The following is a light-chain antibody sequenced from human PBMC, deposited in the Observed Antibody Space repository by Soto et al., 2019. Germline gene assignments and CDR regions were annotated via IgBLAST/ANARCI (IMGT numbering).Light chain of an antibody. V-gene: IGLV1-40*01. CDR1: NSNIGAGYD. J-gene: IGLJ2*01. CDR2: NND. Sequence: QSVLTQPPSVSWAPGQRVTISCTGTNSNIGAGYDVHWYQQLPGTAPKLLMANNDNRPSGVPDRFSGSKSGASASLAITGLQAEDEADYYCQSFDSTMTVFGGGTQLTVL. CDR3: QSFDSTMTV.